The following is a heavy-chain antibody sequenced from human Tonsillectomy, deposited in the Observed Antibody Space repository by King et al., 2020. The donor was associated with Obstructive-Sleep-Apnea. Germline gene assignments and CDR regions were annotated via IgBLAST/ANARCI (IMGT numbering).Heavy chain of an antibody. D-gene: IGHD4-23*01. Sequence: QLQESGPGLVKPSETLSLTCIVSGDSISSSSYSWGWIRQPPGKGLEWIGTIYYSGSTYYNPSLKSRVTVSVDTSKNQFSLKLSSVTAADTAVYYCAIYAQGTVLTPPPFDIWGRGTMVTVSS. CDR1: GDSISSSSYS. V-gene: IGHV4-39*07. CDR2: IYYSGST. J-gene: IGHJ3*02. CDR3: AIYAQGTVLTPPPFDI.